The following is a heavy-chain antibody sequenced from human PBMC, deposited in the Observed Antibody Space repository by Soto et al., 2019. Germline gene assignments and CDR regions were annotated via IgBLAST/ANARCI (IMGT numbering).Heavy chain of an antibody. D-gene: IGHD6-19*01. CDR1: GFTFSNYA. CDR3: AKEGTSGLYYFDY. CDR2: ISGSGDSP. V-gene: IGHV3-23*01. Sequence: GGSLRLSCAASGFTFSNYAISWVRQAPGKGLKWVSIISGSGDSPYYADSVKGRFTISRDNSRNTLYLQMNSLRAGDSAKYYCAKEGTSGLYYFDYWGPGTLVTVSS. J-gene: IGHJ4*02.